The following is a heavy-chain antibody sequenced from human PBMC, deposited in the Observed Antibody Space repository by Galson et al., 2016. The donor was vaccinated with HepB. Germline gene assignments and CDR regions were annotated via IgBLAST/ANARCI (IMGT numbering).Heavy chain of an antibody. D-gene: IGHD2-15*01. Sequence: SLRLSCAASGFTFSRYGMHWVRQAPGKGLGWVAVISYDGSNKYYADSVKGRFTISRDNSKNTLFLQMNSLRAEDTGVYYCAKAPRSLYCSGGTCYSGFDSWGQGTLVTVSS. J-gene: IGHJ4*02. CDR3: AKAPRSLYCSGGTCYSGFDS. CDR1: GFTFSRYG. V-gene: IGHV3-30*18. CDR2: ISYDGSNK.